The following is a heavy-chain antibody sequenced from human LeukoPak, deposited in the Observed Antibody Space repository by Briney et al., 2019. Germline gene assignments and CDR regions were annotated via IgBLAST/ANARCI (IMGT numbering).Heavy chain of an antibody. CDR1: GGSISSYH. CDR3: ARSGYCSGGSCYPEYFQH. V-gene: IGHV4-59*01. J-gene: IGHJ1*01. Sequence: SETLSLTCTVSGGSISSYHWIWIRQPPGKGLEWIGYIYYSGSTNYNPSLKSRVTISVDTSKNQFSLKLSSVTAADTAVYYCARSGYCSGGSCYPEYFQHWGQGTLVTVSS. CDR2: IYYSGST. D-gene: IGHD2-15*01.